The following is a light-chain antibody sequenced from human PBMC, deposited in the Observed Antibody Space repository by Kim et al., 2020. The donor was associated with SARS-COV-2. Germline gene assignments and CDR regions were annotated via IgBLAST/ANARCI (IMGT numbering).Light chain of an antibody. Sequence: QSVLTQPASVSGSPGQSITISCTGTNSDVGSYNLVSWYQQHPGKAPKLMIYEVSKRPSGVPTRFSGSKSGNTASLTISGLQAEDEADYYCCSYAGSSTFVFGGGTQLTVL. CDR3: CSYAGSSTFV. V-gene: IGLV2-23*02. J-gene: IGLJ2*01. CDR1: NSDVGSYNL. CDR2: EVS.